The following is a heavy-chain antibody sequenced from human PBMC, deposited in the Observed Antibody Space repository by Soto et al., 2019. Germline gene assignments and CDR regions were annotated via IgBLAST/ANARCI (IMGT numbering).Heavy chain of an antibody. CDR2: ISYDGSNK. J-gene: IGHJ4*02. CDR3: ARGARGVVAGTIDY. CDR1: GFTFSSYA. Sequence: QVQLVESGGGVVQPGRSLRLSCAASGFTFSSYAMHWVRQAPGKGLEWVAIISYDGSNKYYADSVKGRFTISRDNSKNTLYLQMNSLRAEDTAVYYCARGARGVVAGTIDYWGQVTLVTVSS. D-gene: IGHD6-19*01. V-gene: IGHV3-30-3*01.